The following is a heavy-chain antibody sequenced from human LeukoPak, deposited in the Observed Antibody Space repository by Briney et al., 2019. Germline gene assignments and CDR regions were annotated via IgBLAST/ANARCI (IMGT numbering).Heavy chain of an antibody. V-gene: IGHV3-33*06. J-gene: IGHJ3*02. Sequence: GGSLRLSCAAPGFTFSSYGMHWVRQAPGKGLEWVAVIWYDGSNKYYADSVKGRFTISRDNSKNTLYLQMNSLRAEDTAVYYCAKDGSDAFDIWGQGTMVTVSS. CDR1: GFTFSSYG. CDR3: AKDGSDAFDI. CDR2: IWYDGSNK.